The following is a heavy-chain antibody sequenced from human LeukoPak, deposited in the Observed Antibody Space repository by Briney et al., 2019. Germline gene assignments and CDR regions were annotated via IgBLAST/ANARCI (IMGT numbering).Heavy chain of an antibody. V-gene: IGHV3-23*01. CDR2: ISGTTGTI. Sequence: PGGSLRLSCEASGYTFSGHAMSRVHQAPGKGLEWVSTISGTTGTIYYADSVKGRFTISRDNSKNTLYLQMKSLRAEDTAEYHCARVKGYFDSGNYFGFFDFWGQGTLVTVSS. CDR1: GYTFSGHA. J-gene: IGHJ4*02. CDR3: ARVKGYFDSGNYFGFFDF. D-gene: IGHD3-10*01.